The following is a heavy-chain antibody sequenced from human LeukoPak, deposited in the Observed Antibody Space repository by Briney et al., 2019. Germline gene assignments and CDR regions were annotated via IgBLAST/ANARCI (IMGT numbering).Heavy chain of an antibody. J-gene: IGHJ4*02. Sequence: GESLKISCKASGYSFSNYWIGWVRQMPGKGLEWMGSIYPGDSDTRYSPSFQGQVTISADKSISTAYLQWSSLKASDTAMYYCARPYYDSSGYYYFDYWGQGTLVTVSS. CDR1: GYSFSNYW. V-gene: IGHV5-51*01. D-gene: IGHD3-22*01. CDR3: ARPYYDSSGYYYFDY. CDR2: IYPGDSDT.